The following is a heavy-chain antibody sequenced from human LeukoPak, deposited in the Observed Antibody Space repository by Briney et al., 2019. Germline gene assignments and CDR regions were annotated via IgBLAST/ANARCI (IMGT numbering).Heavy chain of an antibody. CDR1: GGSIRSHY. CDR3: ARQYRYGSFFDY. D-gene: IGHD5-18*01. J-gene: IGHJ4*02. V-gene: IGHV4-59*11. CDR2: IYYSGST. Sequence: SETLSLTCTVSGGSIRSHYWSWIRQPPGKGLEGIWYIYYSGSTNYNPSLNSRVTISVDTSNNQFSLKMSSVSAADTAVYYCARQYRYGSFFDYWGQGTLVTVSS.